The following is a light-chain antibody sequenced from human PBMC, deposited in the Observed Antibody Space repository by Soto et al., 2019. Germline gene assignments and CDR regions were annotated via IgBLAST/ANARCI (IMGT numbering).Light chain of an antibody. CDR2: DAS. V-gene: IGKV3-11*01. CDR3: HQRRSWPLT. CDR1: QRVSTY. Sequence: EIVLTQSPATLSLSPGERATLACRASQRVSTYLAWYQHRPGQAPRLLIYDASNRATGIPARFSGSGSGTDFTLTISSLEPEDFAVYYCHQRRSWPLTFGQGTKVEI. J-gene: IGKJ1*01.